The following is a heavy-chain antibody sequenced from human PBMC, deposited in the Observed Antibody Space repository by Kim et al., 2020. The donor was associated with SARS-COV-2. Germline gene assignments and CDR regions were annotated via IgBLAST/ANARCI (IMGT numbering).Heavy chain of an antibody. CDR3: ARVLTSGWSYFDY. V-gene: IGHV3-21*04. D-gene: IGHD6-19*01. Sequence: YADSVNGRFTLSRTNARASLYLQMNSLRAEDTAVYYCARVLTSGWSYFDYWGQGTLVTVSS. J-gene: IGHJ4*02.